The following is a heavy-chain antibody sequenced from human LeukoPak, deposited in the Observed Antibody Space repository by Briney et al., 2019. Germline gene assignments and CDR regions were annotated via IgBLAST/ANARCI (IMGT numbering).Heavy chain of an antibody. Sequence: SQTLSLTFGISGDSVSINSVAWTWVRQSPSRGREWLGSTYYRSKWYNDYAVSVKSQITINADTSKNQFSLQLNSVTPEDTAVYYCARAVAGRLDYWGQGTLVTVSS. CDR1: GDSVSINSVA. CDR2: TYYRSKWYN. CDR3: ARAVAGRLDY. V-gene: IGHV6-1*01. D-gene: IGHD6-19*01. J-gene: IGHJ4*02.